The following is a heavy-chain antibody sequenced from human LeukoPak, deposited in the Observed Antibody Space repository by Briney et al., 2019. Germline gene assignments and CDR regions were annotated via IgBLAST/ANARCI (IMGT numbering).Heavy chain of an antibody. V-gene: IGHV3-9*01. J-gene: IGHJ4*02. CDR1: GFTFDACA. Sequence: GGSLRLSCAASGFTFDACAMHWVRQAPGKGREWVAGVSYNSVTIGYADSVKGRFTISRDNAKSLRDLQMNSLRAEDTAVYYCARFGYVAAVGLWGQETLGTVSS. CDR2: VSYNSVTI. CDR3: ARFGYVAAVGL. D-gene: IGHD2-15*01.